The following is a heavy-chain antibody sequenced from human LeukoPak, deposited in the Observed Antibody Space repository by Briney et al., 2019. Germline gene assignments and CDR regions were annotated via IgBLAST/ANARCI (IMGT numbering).Heavy chain of an antibody. V-gene: IGHV1-2*02. CDR2: INANSGGT. D-gene: IGHD3-10*01. Sequence: ASVKVSCKASGYTFTSYDINWVRQAPGQGFEWMGWINANSGGTNYAQKFKGRVTMTRDKSISTAYMELSRLRYDDTAVYYCVRERGFGELFLWPHWGQGTLVTVSS. CDR1: GYTFTSYD. CDR3: VRERGFGELFLWPH. J-gene: IGHJ4*02.